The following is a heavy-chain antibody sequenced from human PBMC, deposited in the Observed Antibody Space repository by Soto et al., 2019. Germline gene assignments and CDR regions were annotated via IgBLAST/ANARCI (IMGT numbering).Heavy chain of an antibody. V-gene: IGHV5-10-1*01. D-gene: IGHD3-9*01. Sequence: PGESLKISCKGSGYSFTSYWISWARQMPGKGLEWMGRIDPSDSYTNYSPSFQGHVTISADKSISTAYLQWSSLKASDTAMYYCARELINYDILTALDYWGQGTLVTVSS. CDR1: GYSFTSYW. CDR3: ARELINYDILTALDY. CDR2: IDPSDSYT. J-gene: IGHJ4*02.